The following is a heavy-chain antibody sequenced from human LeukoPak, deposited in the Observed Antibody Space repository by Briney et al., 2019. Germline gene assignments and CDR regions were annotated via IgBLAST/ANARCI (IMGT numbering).Heavy chain of an antibody. Sequence: WASVRVSCKASVGTFSSYAISWVRQAPGQGLEWMGGIIPIFGTANYAQTFQGRVTITADESTSTAYMELSSLRSDDTAVYYCARDTGGSYYMLAYNAFDIWGQGTMVTVSS. D-gene: IGHD1-26*01. CDR1: VGTFSSYA. J-gene: IGHJ3*02. V-gene: IGHV1-69*13. CDR2: IIPIFGTA. CDR3: ARDTGGSYYMLAYNAFDI.